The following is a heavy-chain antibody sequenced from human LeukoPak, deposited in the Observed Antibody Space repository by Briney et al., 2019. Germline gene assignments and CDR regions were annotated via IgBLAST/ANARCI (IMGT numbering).Heavy chain of an antibody. D-gene: IGHD2-21*01. J-gene: IGHJ5*02. Sequence: ASVKVSCKASGGTFSSYTISWVRQAPGQGLEWMGRIIPILGIANYAQKFQGRVPITADKSTSTAYMVLSSLRSEDTAVYYCARDLLGVVVIAHNWFDPWGQGTLVTVSS. CDR2: IIPILGIA. CDR3: ARDLLGVVVIAHNWFDP. CDR1: GGTFSSYT. V-gene: IGHV1-69*04.